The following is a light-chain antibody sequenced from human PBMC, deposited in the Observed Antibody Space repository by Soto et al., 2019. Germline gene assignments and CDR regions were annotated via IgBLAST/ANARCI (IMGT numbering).Light chain of an antibody. V-gene: IGLV4-69*01. J-gene: IGLJ3*02. CDR1: SGHSSYA. Sequence: QSVLTQSPSASASLGASVKLTCTLSSGHSSYAIAWQQQQPEKGPRYLMKLNSDGSHSKGDGIPDRFSGSSSGAERYLTISSLQSEDEADYYCQTWGTGIQVFGGGTQLTVL. CDR2: LNSDGSH. CDR3: QTWGTGIQV.